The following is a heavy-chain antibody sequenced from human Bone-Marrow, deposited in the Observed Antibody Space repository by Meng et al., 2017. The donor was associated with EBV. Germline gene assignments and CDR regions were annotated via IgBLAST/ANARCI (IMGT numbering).Heavy chain of an antibody. D-gene: IGHD6-6*01. CDR3: AHLIAARPFDY. CDR2: IYWDDDK. CDR1: GFSLSTRGVG. J-gene: IGHJ4*02. Sequence: QITLKVSDTPLVKPTQTPTLTCTCSGFSLSTRGVGVGWIRQPPGKALEWLAVIYWDDDKRYSPSLKSRLTITKDTSKKQVVLTMTNMDPVDAATYYCAHLIAARPFDYWGQGTLVTVSS. V-gene: IGHV2-5*02.